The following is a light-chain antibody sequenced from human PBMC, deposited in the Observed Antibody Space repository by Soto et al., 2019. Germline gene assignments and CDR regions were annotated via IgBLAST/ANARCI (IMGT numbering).Light chain of an antibody. CDR2: LNS. J-gene: IGLJ1*01. V-gene: IGLV1-40*01. CDR1: SSNIGAGFD. Sequence: QSVLTQSPSVSGAPGQRATISCTGRSSNIGAGFDVHWYQQLPGTAPKLLIYLNSNRPSGVPDRFSGSKSGTSASLAITGLQAEDEADYYCQSYDSSLSAYVFGTGTKVTVL. CDR3: QSYDSSLSAYV.